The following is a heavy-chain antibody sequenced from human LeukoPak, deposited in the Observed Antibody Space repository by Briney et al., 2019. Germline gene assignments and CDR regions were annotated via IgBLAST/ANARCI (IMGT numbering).Heavy chain of an antibody. CDR3: ARVGTVVTPGFDY. J-gene: IGHJ4*02. CDR2: ISSSSSYI. Sequence: GGSLRLSCAASGFTFDDYGMNWVRQAPGKGLEWVSSISSSSSYIYYADSVKGRFTISRDNAKNSLYLQMNSLRAEDTAVYYCARVGTVVTPGFDYWGQGTLVTVSS. CDR1: GFTFDDYG. V-gene: IGHV3-21*01. D-gene: IGHD4-23*01.